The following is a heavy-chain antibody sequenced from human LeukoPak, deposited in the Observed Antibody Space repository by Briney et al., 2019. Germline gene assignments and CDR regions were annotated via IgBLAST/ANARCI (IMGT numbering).Heavy chain of an antibody. D-gene: IGHD3-10*01. J-gene: IGHJ4*02. Sequence: SETLSLTCAVSGGSISSGGYSWSWIRQPPGKGLEWIGYIYHSGSTYYNPSLKSRVTTSVDRSKNQFSLKLSSVTAADTAVYYCARGSRSGEDFDYWGQGTLVTVSS. CDR1: GGSISSGGYS. CDR3: ARGSRSGEDFDY. CDR2: IYHSGST. V-gene: IGHV4-30-2*01.